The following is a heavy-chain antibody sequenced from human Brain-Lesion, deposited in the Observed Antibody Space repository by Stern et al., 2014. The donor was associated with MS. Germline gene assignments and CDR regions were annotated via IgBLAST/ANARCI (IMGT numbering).Heavy chain of an antibody. V-gene: IGHV3-30*01. J-gene: IGHJ4*02. CDR2: ISYDGSNK. Sequence: VQLVESGGGVVQPGRSLRLSCAASGFPFSYHAMHWVRQAPGQGLEWGALISYDGSNKNDADSVKGRFTISRDNSRNTLYLQMNSLRVDDTAVYYCARGGAVTTSDYYLDYWGQGILVTVSS. D-gene: IGHD4-17*01. CDR3: ARGGAVTTSDYYLDY. CDR1: GFPFSYHA.